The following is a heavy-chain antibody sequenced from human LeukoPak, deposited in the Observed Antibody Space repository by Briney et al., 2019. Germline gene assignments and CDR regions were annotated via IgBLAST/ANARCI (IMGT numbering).Heavy chain of an antibody. CDR1: GFTFSSYG. V-gene: IGHV3-30*02. CDR2: IRYDGSNK. D-gene: IGHD3-22*01. Sequence: GGSLRLSCAASGFTFSSYGMHWVRQAPAKGLEWVAFIRYDGSNKYYADSVKGRFTISRDNSKNTLYLQMNSLRAEDTAVYYCAKDRWYYYDSSGYYPNDYWGQGTLVTVSS. CDR3: AKDRWYYYDSSGYYPNDY. J-gene: IGHJ4*02.